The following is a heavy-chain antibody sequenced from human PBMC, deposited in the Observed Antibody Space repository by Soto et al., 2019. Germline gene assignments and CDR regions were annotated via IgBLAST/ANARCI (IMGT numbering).Heavy chain of an antibody. CDR2: IKQDGSEI. J-gene: IGHJ4*02. Sequence: EVPLVESGGGLVQPGGSLRLSCATSGFAFSSYGMNWVRQVPGKGLEWVANIKQDGSEINYVDSVRGRFTISRDNANNSLYLQMNSLRAEDTAVYYCVRSSGWTGDYWGQGILVTVSS. V-gene: IGHV3-7*04. CDR3: VRSSGWTGDY. D-gene: IGHD3-10*01. CDR1: GFAFSSYG.